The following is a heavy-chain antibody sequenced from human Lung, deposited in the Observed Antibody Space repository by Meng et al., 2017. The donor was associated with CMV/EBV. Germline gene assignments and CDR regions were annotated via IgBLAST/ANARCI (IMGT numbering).Heavy chain of an antibody. Sequence: SGGSFSSSYYYWVWIRQPPGKGLEWIGNIYYSGNTYYNPSLKSRVTISVDTSKNQFSLKLSSVTAADTAVYYCARHARGSLFYFDYWGQGTLVTVSS. D-gene: IGHD5-12*01. CDR3: ARHARGSLFYFDY. CDR2: IYYSGNT. CDR1: GGSFSSSYYY. J-gene: IGHJ4*02. V-gene: IGHV4-39*01.